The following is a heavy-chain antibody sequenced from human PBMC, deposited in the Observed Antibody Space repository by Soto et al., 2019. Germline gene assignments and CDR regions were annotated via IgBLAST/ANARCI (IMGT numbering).Heavy chain of an antibody. V-gene: IGHV3-30*18. J-gene: IGHJ4*02. Sequence: GGSLRLSCAASGFTFSSYGMHWVRQAPGKGLEWVAVISYDGSNKYYADSVKGRFTISRDNSKNTLYLQMNSLRAEDTAVYYCAKDGDSYGLFDYWGQGTLVTVSS. CDR1: GFTFSSYG. CDR2: ISYDGSNK. CDR3: AKDGDSYGLFDY. D-gene: IGHD2-21*02.